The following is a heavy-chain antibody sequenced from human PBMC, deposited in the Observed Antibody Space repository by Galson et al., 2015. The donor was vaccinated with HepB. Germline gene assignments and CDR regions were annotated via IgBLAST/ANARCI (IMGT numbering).Heavy chain of an antibody. CDR3: ATVSRQGWSLYYGGTYYFDY. D-gene: IGHD1-26*01. CDR2: FDPEDGET. J-gene: IGHJ4*02. Sequence: SVKVSCKVSGYTLTELSMHWVRQAPGKGLEWMGGFDPEDGETIYAQKFQGRVTMAEDTSTDTAYMELSSLRSEDTAVYYCATVSRQGWSLYYGGTYYFDYWGQGTLVTVSS. CDR1: GYTLTELS. V-gene: IGHV1-24*01.